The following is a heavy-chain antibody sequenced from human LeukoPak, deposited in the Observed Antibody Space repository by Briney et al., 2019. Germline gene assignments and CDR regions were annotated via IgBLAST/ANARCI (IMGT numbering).Heavy chain of an antibody. CDR2: INPNSGGT. CDR1: GYTFTGYY. D-gene: IGHD4-17*01. J-gene: IGHJ4*02. V-gene: IGHV1-2*02. CDR3: ARDWAMTTVTTDY. Sequence: ASVKVSCKASGYTFTGYYMHWVRQAPGQGLEWMGWINPNSGGTNYAQKFQGRVTMTRDTSISAAYMELSRLRSDDTAVYYCARDWAMTTVTTDYWGQGTLVTVSS.